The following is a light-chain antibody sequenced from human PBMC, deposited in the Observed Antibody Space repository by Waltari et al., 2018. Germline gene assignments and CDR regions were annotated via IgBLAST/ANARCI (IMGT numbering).Light chain of an antibody. CDR2: EAS. CDR3: QQLSTYPLN. Sequence: IQLTQSPSSLSASVGARVTIPCRASQVISSYLGWYQQKPGRAPKLLIYEASNLYSGVPSRFSGSGSGTDFTLTISSLQPEDFATYFCQQLSTYPLNFGGGTKVE. CDR1: QVISSY. J-gene: IGKJ4*01. V-gene: IGKV1-9*01.